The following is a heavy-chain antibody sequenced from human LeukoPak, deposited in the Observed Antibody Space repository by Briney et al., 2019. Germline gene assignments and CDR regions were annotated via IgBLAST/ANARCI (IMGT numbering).Heavy chain of an antibody. D-gene: IGHD3-9*01. CDR2: ISGNGGST. CDR3: AKDRGRYFDWLYDF. Sequence: GGSLRLSCAASGFTFSSYAMTWVRQAPGKGLEWVSGISGNGGSTYYADSVKGRFTISRDNSKNTLYLLMNSLRAEDTAAYYCAKDRGRYFDWLYDFWGQGTLVTVFS. CDR1: GFTFSSYA. V-gene: IGHV3-23*01. J-gene: IGHJ4*02.